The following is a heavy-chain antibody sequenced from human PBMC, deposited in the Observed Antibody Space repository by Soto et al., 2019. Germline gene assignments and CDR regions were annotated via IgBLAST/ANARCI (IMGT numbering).Heavy chain of an antibody. CDR2: IWYDGSNK. CDR3: ARQVYDFWLNRAFGSYYYYYGMDV. D-gene: IGHD3-3*01. V-gene: IGHV3-33*01. Sequence: GGSLRLSCAASGFTFSSYGMHWVRQAPGKGLEWVAVIWYDGSNKYYADSVKGRFTISRDNSKNQFSLKLSSVTAADTAVYYCARQVYDFWLNRAFGSYYYYYGMDVWGQGTTVTVSS. CDR1: GFTFSSYG. J-gene: IGHJ6*02.